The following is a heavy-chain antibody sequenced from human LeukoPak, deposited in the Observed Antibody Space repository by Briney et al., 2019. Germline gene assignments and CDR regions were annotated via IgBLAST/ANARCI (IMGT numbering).Heavy chain of an antibody. CDR1: GGSISSYY. Sequence: SETLSLTCTVSGGSISSYYWSWIRQPPGKGLEWIGYIYYSGSTNYNSSLKSRVTISVDTSKNQFSLKLSSVTAADTAVYYCARSYYYDSSGYSEPYYFDYWGQGTLVTVSS. CDR2: IYYSGST. V-gene: IGHV4-59*08. CDR3: ARSYYYDSSGYSEPYYFDY. D-gene: IGHD3-22*01. J-gene: IGHJ4*02.